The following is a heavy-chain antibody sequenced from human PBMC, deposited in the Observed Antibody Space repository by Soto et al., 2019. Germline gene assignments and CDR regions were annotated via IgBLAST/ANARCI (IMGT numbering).Heavy chain of an antibody. J-gene: IGHJ4*02. D-gene: IGHD1-1*01. CDR1: GFTFSSYW. Sequence: GGSLRLSCAASGFTFSSYWMHWVRQAPGKGLVWVSRINSDGSSTSYADSVKGRFTISRDNAKNTLYLQMNSLRVEDTAVYYCAKKVPGSNPLDSWGQGALVTVSS. CDR2: INSDGSST. CDR3: AKKVPGSNPLDS. V-gene: IGHV3-74*01.